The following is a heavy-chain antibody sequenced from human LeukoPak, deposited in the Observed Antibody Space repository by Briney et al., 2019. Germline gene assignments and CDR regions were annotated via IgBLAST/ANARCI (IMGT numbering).Heavy chain of an antibody. CDR1: GGTFISYA. Sequence: SVKVSCKASGGTFISYAISWVRQAPGQGLEWMGGIIPIFGTANYAQKFQGRVTITADESTSTAYMELSSLRSEDTAVYYCASRSRITIFGVVFPPDYWYFDLWGRGTLVTVSS. D-gene: IGHD3-3*01. V-gene: IGHV1-69*01. CDR3: ASRSRITIFGVVFPPDYWYFDL. J-gene: IGHJ2*01. CDR2: IIPIFGTA.